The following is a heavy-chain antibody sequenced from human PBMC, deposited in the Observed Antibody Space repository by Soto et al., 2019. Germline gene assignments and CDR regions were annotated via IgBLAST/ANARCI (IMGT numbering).Heavy chain of an antibody. CDR2: INSDASHT. D-gene: IGHD2-2*01. Sequence: EVQLVESGGGLVQPGGSLRLSCAASGFTFSTYWMHWIRQVPGKGLEWVSRINSDASHTYYADSVKGRFTISRDNAKNTPHLEMNSLRAEDTAVYYCVRDGNCITPSCYGNWFDPWGQGTLVTVSS. CDR3: VRDGNCITPSCYGNWFDP. V-gene: IGHV3-74*01. J-gene: IGHJ5*02. CDR1: GFTFSTYW.